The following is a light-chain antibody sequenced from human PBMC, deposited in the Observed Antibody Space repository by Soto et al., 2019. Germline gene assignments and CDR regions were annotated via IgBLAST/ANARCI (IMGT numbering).Light chain of an antibody. CDR1: NSDIGGYNY. J-gene: IGLJ3*02. CDR2: DVS. V-gene: IGLV2-11*01. CDR3: CSYAGRYNFWV. Sequence: QSALTQPRSVSGSPGQSVTISCTGTNSDIGGYNYVSWYQQHPGKAPKVMIYDVSRRPSGVPDRFSGSKYGNTASLTISGLQAEDEADYYCCSYAGRYNFWVFGGGTKLTVL.